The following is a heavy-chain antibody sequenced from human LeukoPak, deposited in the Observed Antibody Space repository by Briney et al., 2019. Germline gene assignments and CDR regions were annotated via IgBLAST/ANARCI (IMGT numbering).Heavy chain of an antibody. CDR2: IRSKANSYAT. CDR1: GFTFSGSA. CDR3: TTGNYYDNPFSGY. Sequence: PGGSLRLSCAASGFTFSGSAMHWVRQASGKGLEWVGRIRSKANSYATAYAASVKGRFTISRDDSKNTAYLQMNSLKTEDTAVYYRTTGNYYDNPFSGYWGQGTLVTVSS. D-gene: IGHD3-22*01. V-gene: IGHV3-73*01. J-gene: IGHJ4*02.